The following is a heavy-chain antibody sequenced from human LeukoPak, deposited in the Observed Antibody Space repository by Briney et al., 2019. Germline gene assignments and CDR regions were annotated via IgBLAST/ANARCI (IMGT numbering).Heavy chain of an antibody. CDR3: ARSARLMKGVVEVTALDD. Sequence: GGSLRLSCAASGFTFDDYSMHWVRQAPGKGLEWVSSISSSNSYIYYAASVKGRFTIARDNAKNSVFLEMNSLRADDTAVYYCARSARLMKGVVEVTALDDWGQGTLVTVSS. D-gene: IGHD3-3*01. V-gene: IGHV3-21*01. J-gene: IGHJ4*02. CDR1: GFTFDDYS. CDR2: ISSSNSYI.